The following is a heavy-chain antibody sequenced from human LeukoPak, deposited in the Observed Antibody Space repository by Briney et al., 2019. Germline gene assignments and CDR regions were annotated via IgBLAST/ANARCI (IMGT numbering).Heavy chain of an antibody. Sequence: ASVKVSCKASGYTFTSYGISWVRQAPGQGLEWMGWISAYNGNTNYAQKLQGRVTMTTDTSTSTAYMELRSLRSDDTAVYYCARAPEMATIWSGNWFDPWGQGTLVTVSS. CDR3: ARAPEMATIWSGNWFDP. CDR2: ISAYNGNT. J-gene: IGHJ5*02. D-gene: IGHD5-24*01. CDR1: GYTFTSYG. V-gene: IGHV1-18*01.